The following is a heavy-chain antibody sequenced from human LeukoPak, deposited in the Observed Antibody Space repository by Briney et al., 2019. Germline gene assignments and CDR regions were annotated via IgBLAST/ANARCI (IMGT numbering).Heavy chain of an antibody. J-gene: IGHJ4*02. V-gene: IGHV1-2*02. Sequence: GASVKVSPKPSGYTFTGYLHWVRQAPGQGPEWMGWINPNTGATMYAQNFQGRVTMTRDTSVSTGYMELRSLTSDDSAVYYCARDRVGSGWPRPYYFEFWGRGTLVTVSS. CDR2: INPNTGAT. D-gene: IGHD6-19*01. CDR1: GYTFTGY. CDR3: ARDRVGSGWPRPYYFEF.